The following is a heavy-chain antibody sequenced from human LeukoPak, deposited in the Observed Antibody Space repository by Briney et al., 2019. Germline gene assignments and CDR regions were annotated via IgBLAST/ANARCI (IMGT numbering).Heavy chain of an antibody. Sequence: PGGSLRLSCAASGFTFSSYAMSWVRQAPGKGLEWVSAFSGSGGSTYYADSVKGRFTISRDNSKNTLYLQMNSLRAEDTAVYYCAKVGLWLRGGYSYGYYDYWGQGTLVTVSS. J-gene: IGHJ4*02. CDR1: GFTFSSYA. CDR3: AKVGLWLRGGYSYGYYDY. V-gene: IGHV3-23*01. D-gene: IGHD5-18*01. CDR2: FSGSGGST.